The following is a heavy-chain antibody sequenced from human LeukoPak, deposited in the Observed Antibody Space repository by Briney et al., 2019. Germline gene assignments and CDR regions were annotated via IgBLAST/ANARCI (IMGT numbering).Heavy chain of an antibody. CDR3: AGDRNSDWYSPLDY. CDR2: ITATGDTA. D-gene: IGHD6-19*01. Sequence: GGSLRLSCVASGFTFTKCAMSWIRQAPGKGLEWVAIITATGDTAYYADSVKGRFTSSRDNSRNTVYMQMDSLRAEDTAIYYCAGDRNSDWYSPLDYWGQGSQVTVSP. V-gene: IGHV3-23*01. CDR1: GFTFTKCA. J-gene: IGHJ4*02.